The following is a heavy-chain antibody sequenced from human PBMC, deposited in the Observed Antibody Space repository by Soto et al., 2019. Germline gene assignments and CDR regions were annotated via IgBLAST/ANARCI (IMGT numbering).Heavy chain of an antibody. J-gene: IGHJ6*02. D-gene: IGHD6-19*01. V-gene: IGHV1-8*01. Sequence: ASVKVSCKAPGYTFTSYDINWVRQATGQGLEWMGWMNPNSGNTGYAQKFQGRVTMTRNTSISTAYMELSSLRSEDTAVYYCARVSSGWYTVYGMDVWGQGTTVTVSS. CDR3: ARVSSGWYTVYGMDV. CDR1: GYTFTSYD. CDR2: MNPNSGNT.